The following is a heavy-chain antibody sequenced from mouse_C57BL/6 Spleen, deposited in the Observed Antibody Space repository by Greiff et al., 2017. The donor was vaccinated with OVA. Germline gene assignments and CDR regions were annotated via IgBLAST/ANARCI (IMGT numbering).Heavy chain of an antibody. CDR3: TRRITTVVAYYFDY. V-gene: IGHV1-82*01. D-gene: IGHD1-1*01. CDR1: GYAFSSSW. CDR2: IYPGDGDT. J-gene: IGHJ2*01. Sequence: QVQLQQSGPELVKPGASVKISCKASGYAFSSSWMNWVKQRPGKGLEWIGRIYPGDGDTNYNGKFKGKATLTADKSSSTAYMQRSSLTSENSAVYFCTRRITTVVAYYFDYWGKGTTLTVSS.